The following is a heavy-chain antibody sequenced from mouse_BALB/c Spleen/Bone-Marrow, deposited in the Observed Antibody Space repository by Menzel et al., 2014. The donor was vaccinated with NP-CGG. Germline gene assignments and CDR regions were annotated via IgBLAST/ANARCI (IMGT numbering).Heavy chain of an antibody. D-gene: IGHD2-14*01. CDR1: GYTFTSSW. V-gene: IGHV1S130*01. CDR3: ARHHRYAYYFFF. J-gene: IGHJ2*01. CDR2: IHPNSANT. Sequence: QVQLQHSGSVLVRPGASVKLSCKTSGYTFTSSWMHWAKQRPGQGLEWIGEIHPNSANTNYNEKFKGKATLTVDTSSSTAYVDLSSLTSEDSAVYYCARHHRYAYYFFFLVQGPTLTASS.